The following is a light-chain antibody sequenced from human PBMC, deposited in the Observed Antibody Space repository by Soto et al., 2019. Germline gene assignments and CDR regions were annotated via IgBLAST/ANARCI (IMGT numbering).Light chain of an antibody. CDR2: SNN. Sequence: QSVLTQPPSASGTPGQRVTISCSGSSSNIGSNTVNWYQQLPGTAPKLLNYSNNQRPSGVPDRFSGSKSGTSASLAISGLQSEDEADYYCAAWDDSLNGYVFGTGTKLTV. CDR1: SSNIGSNT. J-gene: IGLJ1*01. V-gene: IGLV1-44*01. CDR3: AAWDDSLNGYV.